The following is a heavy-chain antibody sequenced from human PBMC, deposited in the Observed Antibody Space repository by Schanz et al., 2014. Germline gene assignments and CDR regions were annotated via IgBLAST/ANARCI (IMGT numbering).Heavy chain of an antibody. CDR3: ARDLEGYDGGGGGFDP. D-gene: IGHD2-21*01. V-gene: IGHV3-64D*06. CDR2: ITRSGGGT. Sequence: EGQLAESGGGLVQPGGSLRLSCSASGFTFSSYAMHWVRQASGKGLEYVSAITRSGGGTYYSDSVKGRFTISRDNSKNTLDLQMSSLRHEDSAVYYGARDLEGYDGGGGGFDPWGQGTLVTVSS. J-gene: IGHJ5*02. CDR1: GFTFSSYA.